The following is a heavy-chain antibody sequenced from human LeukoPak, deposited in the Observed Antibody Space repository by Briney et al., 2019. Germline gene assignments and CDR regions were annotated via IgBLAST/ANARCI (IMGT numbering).Heavy chain of an antibody. J-gene: IGHJ3*02. V-gene: IGHV4-59*08. CDR1: GGSISSHY. D-gene: IGHD6-13*01. CDR3: ARHADSSSWSKKAAFDI. Sequence: SETLSLTCTVSGGSISSHYWSWIRQPPGKGLEWIGYIYYSGSTNYNPSLKSRVTISVDTSKNQFSLKLSSVTAADTAVYYCARHADSSSWSKKAAFDIWGQGTMVTVSS. CDR2: IYYSGST.